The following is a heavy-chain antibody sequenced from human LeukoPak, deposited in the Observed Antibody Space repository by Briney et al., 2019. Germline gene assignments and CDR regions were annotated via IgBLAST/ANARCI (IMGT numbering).Heavy chain of an antibody. CDR3: ARGEVGFWSGKQYNWFDP. CDR1: GGSFSGYY. J-gene: IGHJ5*02. D-gene: IGHD3-3*01. Sequence: SETLSLTCAVYGGSFSGYYWSWIRQPPVKALEWIGEINHSGSTNYNPSLKSRVTISVDTSKNQFSLKLSSVTAADTAVYYCARGEVGFWSGKQYNWFDPWGQGTLVTVSS. V-gene: IGHV4-34*01. CDR2: INHSGST.